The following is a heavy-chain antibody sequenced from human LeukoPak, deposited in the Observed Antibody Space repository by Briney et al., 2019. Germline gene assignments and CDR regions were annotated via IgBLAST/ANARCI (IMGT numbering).Heavy chain of an antibody. CDR2: ISHDGSSK. CDR3: AKSIRFCSSSSCFAGYYNYGLHV. Sequence: PGGSLRLSCAASGFTFSSYGMHWVRQAPGKGLEWVAVISHDGSSKYFADSVKGRFTISRDNPKNMVDLKMHSLRAEDTAVYYCAKSIRFCSSSSCFAGYYNYGLHVWGQGTTVIVSS. CDR1: GFTFSSYG. V-gene: IGHV3-30*18. J-gene: IGHJ6*02. D-gene: IGHD2-2*01.